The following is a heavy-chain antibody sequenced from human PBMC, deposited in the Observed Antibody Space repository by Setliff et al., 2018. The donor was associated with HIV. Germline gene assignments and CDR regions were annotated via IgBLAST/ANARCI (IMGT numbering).Heavy chain of an antibody. Sequence: ETLSLTCTVSGYSISSDYYWGWIRQPPGKGLEWMGIIYPDDPKTRYSPSFQGQVTISVDKSINTAYLQWSSLKASDTAMYYCARLGAVPKMEAFDYWGQGTLVTVSS. V-gene: IGHV5-51*01. CDR3: ARLGAVPKMEAFDY. D-gene: IGHD1-26*01. J-gene: IGHJ4*02. CDR1: GYSISSDYY. CDR2: IYPDDPKT.